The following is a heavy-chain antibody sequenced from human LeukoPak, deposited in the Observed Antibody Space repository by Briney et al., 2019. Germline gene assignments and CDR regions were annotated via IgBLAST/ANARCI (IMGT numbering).Heavy chain of an antibody. J-gene: IGHJ4*02. CDR2: ILASGTS. Sequence: NPSDPLPLTRSLSSGPIASYYWIWVRQTPRRALEWISYILASGTSEYTSSLKSRVTIALDMSRNQFSLKMSSVTAADTAVYFGARGWGSSRGRLDSWGQGTLVTVS. CDR1: SGPIASYY. V-gene: IGHV4-59*07. D-gene: IGHD3-16*02. CDR3: ARGWGSSRGRLDS.